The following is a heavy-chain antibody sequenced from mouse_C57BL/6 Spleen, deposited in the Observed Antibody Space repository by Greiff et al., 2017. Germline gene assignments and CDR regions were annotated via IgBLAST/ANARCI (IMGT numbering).Heavy chain of an antibody. J-gene: IGHJ2*01. V-gene: IGHV1-52*01. CDR3: ARNLYYFDY. Sequence: QVQLKQPGAELVRPGSSVKLSCKASGYTFTSYWMHWVKQRPIQGLEWIGNIDPSDSETHSNQKFKDKATLTVDKSSSTAYMQLSSLTSEDSAVYYCARNLYYFDYWGQGTTLSVSS. CDR1: GYTFTSYW. CDR2: IDPSDSET.